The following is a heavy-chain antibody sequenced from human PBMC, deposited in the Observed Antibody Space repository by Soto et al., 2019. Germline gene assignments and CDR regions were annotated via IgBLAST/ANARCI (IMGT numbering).Heavy chain of an antibody. J-gene: IGHJ4*02. CDR1: GFTFSSYG. CDR2: ISYDGSNK. D-gene: IGHD6-13*01. CDR3: AKGHPRRIAAAGIGGYFDY. Sequence: PGGSLRLSCAASGFTFSSYGMHWVRQAPGKGLEWVAVISYDGSNKYYADSVKGRFTISRDNSKNTLYLQMNSLRAEDTAVYYCAKGHPRRIAAAGIGGYFDYWGQGTLVTVSS. V-gene: IGHV3-30*18.